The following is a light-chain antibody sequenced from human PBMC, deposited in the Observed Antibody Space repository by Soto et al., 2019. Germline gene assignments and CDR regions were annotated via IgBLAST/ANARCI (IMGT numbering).Light chain of an antibody. CDR1: ISGVGAEKY. CDR3: SSYAGSNNLV. V-gene: IGLV2-8*01. J-gene: IGLJ2*01. CDR2: EVS. Sequence: QSALTQPPSASGSPGQSVTISCIGTISGVGAEKYVAWYQQYPGKAPKLIIYEVSERPSGVPDRFSGSKSGNTASLTVSGLQAEDEADYYCSSYAGSNNLVFGGGTKLTVL.